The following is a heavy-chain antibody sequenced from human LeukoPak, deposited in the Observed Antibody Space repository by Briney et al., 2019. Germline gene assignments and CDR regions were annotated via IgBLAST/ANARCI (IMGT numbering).Heavy chain of an antibody. CDR2: IYYSGST. V-gene: IGHV4-39*01. CDR1: GGSISSSSYY. CDR3: ARHAIAAAGNGIDY. Sequence: SETLSLTCTVPGGSISSSSYYWGWIRQPPGKGLEWIGSIYYSGSTYYNPSLKSRVTISVDTSKNQFSLKLSSVTAADTAVYYCARHAIAAAGNGIDYWGQGTLVTVSS. D-gene: IGHD6-13*01. J-gene: IGHJ4*02.